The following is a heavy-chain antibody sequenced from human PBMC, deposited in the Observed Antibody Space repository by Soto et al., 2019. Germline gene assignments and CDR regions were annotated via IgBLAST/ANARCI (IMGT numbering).Heavy chain of an antibody. CDR2: ISSSGSTI. V-gene: IGHV3-11*01. Sequence: GGSLRLSCAASGFTFSDYYMSWIRQAPGKGLEWVSYISSSGSTIYYADSVKGRFTISRDNAKNSLYLQMNSLRAEDTAVYYCARDRGDIVVVPAYYYYMDVWGKGTTVTVSS. CDR3: ARDRGDIVVVPAYYYYMDV. CDR1: GFTFSDYY. J-gene: IGHJ6*03. D-gene: IGHD2-2*01.